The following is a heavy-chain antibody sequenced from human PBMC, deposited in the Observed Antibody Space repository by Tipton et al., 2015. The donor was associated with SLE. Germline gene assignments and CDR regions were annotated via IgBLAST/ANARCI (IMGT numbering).Heavy chain of an antibody. Sequence: TLSLTCTVSGGSISSDDYYWTWIRQHPGKGLEWIGHMSYSGSTYYNPSLKSRITMSVDTSKNHFSLKLSSVTAADTAVYYCARGGVGGYDYFDHWGQGTLVTVSS. D-gene: IGHD5-12*01. CDR2: MSYSGST. V-gene: IGHV4-31*03. J-gene: IGHJ4*02. CDR1: GGSISSDDYY. CDR3: ARGGVGGYDYFDH.